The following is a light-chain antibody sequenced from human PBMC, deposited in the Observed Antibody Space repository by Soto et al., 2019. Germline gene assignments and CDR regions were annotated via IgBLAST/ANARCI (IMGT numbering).Light chain of an antibody. CDR3: CSYAGSPYV. Sequence: QSALTQPPSGSGAPGQSVTLSCTGTSCVVGGYNYVPCNQQHPGKAPNLMIYVVSKRPSGVPDRFSGSKSGNTASLTISGLQAEDEADYYCCSYAGSPYVFGTGTKVT. J-gene: IGLJ1*01. V-gene: IGLV2-11*01. CDR1: SCVVGGYNY. CDR2: VVS.